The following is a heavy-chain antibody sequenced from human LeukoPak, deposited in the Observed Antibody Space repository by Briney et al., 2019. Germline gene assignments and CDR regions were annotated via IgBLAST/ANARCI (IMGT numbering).Heavy chain of an antibody. CDR1: GFTVSGNY. V-gene: IGHV3-53*01. CDR3: ARGTRYYFDY. Sequence: GGSLRLSCAASGFTVSGNYMSWVRQAPGEGLEWVSVIYSGGSTYYANSVKGRFTISRDNSMNTLYLQMNSLRADDTAVYYCARGTRYYFDYWGQGTLVTVSS. CDR2: IYSGGST. D-gene: IGHD6-6*01. J-gene: IGHJ4*02.